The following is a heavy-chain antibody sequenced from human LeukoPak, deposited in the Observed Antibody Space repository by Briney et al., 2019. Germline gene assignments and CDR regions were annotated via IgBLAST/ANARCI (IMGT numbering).Heavy chain of an antibody. CDR2: ISSSSSTI. J-gene: IGHJ4*02. CDR3: AKDDFWSGYYTTPLLD. V-gene: IGHV3-48*01. D-gene: IGHD3-3*01. Sequence: GGSLRLSCAASGFTFSSYSMNWVRQAPGKGLEWVSYISSSSSTIYYADSVKGRFTISRDNAKNSLYLQMNSLRAEDTAVYYCAKDDFWSGYYTTPLLDWGQGTLVTVSS. CDR1: GFTFSSYS.